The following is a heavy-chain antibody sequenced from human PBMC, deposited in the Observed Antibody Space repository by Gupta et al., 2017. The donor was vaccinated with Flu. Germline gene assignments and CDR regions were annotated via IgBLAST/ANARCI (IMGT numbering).Heavy chain of an antibody. V-gene: IGHV5-51*01. CDR3: ARRNEGAGSSGWSNWFDP. J-gene: IGHJ5*02. Sequence: PGKGLEWMGIIYPGDSDTRYSPSFQGQVTISADKSISTAYLQWSSLKASDTAMYYCARRNEGAGSSGWSNWFDPWGQGTLVTVSS. CDR2: IYPGDSDT. D-gene: IGHD6-19*01.